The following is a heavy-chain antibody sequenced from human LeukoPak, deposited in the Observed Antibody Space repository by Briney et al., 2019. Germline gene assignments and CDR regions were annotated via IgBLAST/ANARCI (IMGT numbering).Heavy chain of an antibody. D-gene: IGHD5-18*01. Sequence: GGSLRLSCAASGFTFGDYTMNWVRQAPGKGLEWVSSITGRSNYTHHADSVKGRFTISRDNTQNSLSLQMNSLRAEDTAVYYCARDGSSYGFFDLWGQGTLVTVSS. V-gene: IGHV3-21*01. J-gene: IGHJ4*02. CDR1: GFTFGDYT. CDR2: ITGRSNYT. CDR3: ARDGSSYGFFDL.